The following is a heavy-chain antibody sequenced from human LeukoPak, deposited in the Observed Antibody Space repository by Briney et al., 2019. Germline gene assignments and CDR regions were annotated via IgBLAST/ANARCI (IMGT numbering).Heavy chain of an antibody. CDR1: GFTFDDYG. Sequence: GGSLRLSCVASGFTFDDYGISWVRQAPGKGLEWVSSISSSSSYIYYADSVKGRFTISRDNAKNSLYLQMNSLRAEDTAVYYCAREGPLGDLEAFDIWGQGTMVTVSS. CDR3: AREGPLGDLEAFDI. CDR2: ISSSSSYI. V-gene: IGHV3-21*04. D-gene: IGHD4-17*01. J-gene: IGHJ3*02.